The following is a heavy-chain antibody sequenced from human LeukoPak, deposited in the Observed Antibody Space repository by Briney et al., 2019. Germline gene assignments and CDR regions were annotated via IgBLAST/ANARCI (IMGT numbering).Heavy chain of an antibody. CDR2: ISSSSSYI. V-gene: IGHV3-21*01. Sequence: GGSLRLSCAASGFTFSSYSMNWVRQAPGKGLEWVSSISSSSSYIYYADSVKGRFTISRDNAKNSLYLQMNSLRAEDTAVYYCARSWASGSYSDYWGQGTLVTVSS. D-gene: IGHD1-26*01. CDR1: GFTFSSYS. CDR3: ARSWASGSYSDY. J-gene: IGHJ4*02.